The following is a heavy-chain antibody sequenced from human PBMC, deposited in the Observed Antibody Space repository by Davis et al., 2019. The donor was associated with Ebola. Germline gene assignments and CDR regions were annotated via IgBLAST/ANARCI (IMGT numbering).Heavy chain of an antibody. J-gene: IGHJ4*02. CDR3: ARAVFHEVLDY. V-gene: IGHV3-30*04. CDR2: VSHSEREK. Sequence: GESLKISCVASGFTFSNYAMHWVRQAPGKGLEWVAVVSHSEREKFYGDSVKGRFTISRDNSENTLYLQMNSLTADDTAVYYCARAVFHEVLDYWGQGTPVTVSS. CDR1: GFTFSNYA. D-gene: IGHD3-3*01.